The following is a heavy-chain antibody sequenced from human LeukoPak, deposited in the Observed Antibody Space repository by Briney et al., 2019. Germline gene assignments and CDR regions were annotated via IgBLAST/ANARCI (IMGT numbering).Heavy chain of an antibody. D-gene: IGHD3-22*01. J-gene: IGHJ4*02. CDR1: GGSISSYY. Sequence: PSETLSLACTVSGGSISSYYWSWIRQPPGKGLEWIGYIYYSGSTNYNPSLKSRVTISVDTSKNQFSLKLSSVTAADTAVYYCARHGTAGYYYVYFDYWGQGTLVTVSS. CDR3: ARHGTAGYYYVYFDY. V-gene: IGHV4-59*08. CDR2: IYYSGST.